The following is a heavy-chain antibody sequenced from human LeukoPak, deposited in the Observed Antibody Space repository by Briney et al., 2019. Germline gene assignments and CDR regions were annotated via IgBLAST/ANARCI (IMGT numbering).Heavy chain of an antibody. CDR1: GFTFSNYW. V-gene: IGHV3-7*03. J-gene: IGHJ4*02. CDR2: IKQDGSEK. D-gene: IGHD7-27*01. CDR3: ARDKLIGDSRLDS. Sequence: PGGSLRLSCVASGFTFSNYWMSWVRQAPGKGLEWVANIKQDGSEKYYVDSVKGRFTISRDNAKNSLYLQMNSLRAEDTAVYYCARDKLIGDSRLDSWGQGTLVTVSS.